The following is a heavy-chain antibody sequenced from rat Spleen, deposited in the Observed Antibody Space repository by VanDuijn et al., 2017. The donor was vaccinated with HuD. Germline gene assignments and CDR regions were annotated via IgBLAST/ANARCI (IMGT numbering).Heavy chain of an antibody. CDR2: IWAGGST. D-gene: IGHD1-11*01. CDR1: GFSLTSNG. CDR3: ARHPFDYGGYVMDA. Sequence: QVQLKESGPGLMQPSETLSLTCTVSGFSLTSNGVGWVRQPLGKGLVWMGTIWAGGSTNYNSAVQSRLSISRDTSKGQVFLKMNSLQPEDTGTYYCARHPFDYGGYVMDAWGQGTLVTVSS. V-gene: IGHV2-72*01. J-gene: IGHJ4*01.